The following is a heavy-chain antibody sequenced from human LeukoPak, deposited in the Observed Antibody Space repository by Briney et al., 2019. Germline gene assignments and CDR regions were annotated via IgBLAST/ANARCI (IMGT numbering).Heavy chain of an antibody. Sequence: SVKVSCKASGGTFSSYAISWVRQAPGQGLERMGGIIPIFGTANYAQKFQGRVTITTDESTSTAYMELSSLRSEDTAVYYCARQVIVGATPNYFDYWGQGTLVTVSS. D-gene: IGHD1-26*01. CDR1: GGTFSSYA. J-gene: IGHJ4*02. V-gene: IGHV1-69*05. CDR3: ARQVIVGATPNYFDY. CDR2: IIPIFGTA.